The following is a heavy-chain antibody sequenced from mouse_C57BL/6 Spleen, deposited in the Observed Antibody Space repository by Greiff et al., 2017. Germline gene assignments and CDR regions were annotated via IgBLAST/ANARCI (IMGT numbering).Heavy chain of an antibody. CDR3: TTLARYYFDY. J-gene: IGHJ2*01. CDR1: GFNIKDDY. CDR2: IDPENGDT. Sequence: VQLQQSGAELVRPGASVKLSCTASGFNIKDDYMHWVKQRPEQGLEWIGWIDPENGDTEYASKFQGKATITADTSSNPAYLQLSSLTSEDTAVYYCTTLARYYFDYWGQGTTLTVSS. V-gene: IGHV14-4*01. D-gene: IGHD6-1*01.